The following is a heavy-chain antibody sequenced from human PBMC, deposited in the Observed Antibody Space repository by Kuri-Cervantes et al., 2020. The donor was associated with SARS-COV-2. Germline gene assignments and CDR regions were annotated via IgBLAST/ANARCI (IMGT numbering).Heavy chain of an antibody. CDR1: GFTFSSYA. Sequence: GESLKISCAASGFTFSSYAMHRVRQAPGKGLEWVAVISYDGSNKYYADSVKGRFTISRDNSKNTLYLQMNSLRAEDTAVYYCARDPEYSSGWYERGYYFDYWGQGTLVTVSS. CDR2: ISYDGSNK. J-gene: IGHJ4*02. CDR3: ARDPEYSSGWYERGYYFDY. D-gene: IGHD6-19*01. V-gene: IGHV3-30-3*01.